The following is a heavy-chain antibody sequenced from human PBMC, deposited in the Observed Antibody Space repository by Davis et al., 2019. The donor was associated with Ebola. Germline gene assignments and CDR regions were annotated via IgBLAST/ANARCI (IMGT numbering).Heavy chain of an antibody. CDR3: ARVGSTVTLFDY. Sequence: GESLKISCSASGFIFSTYVMSWVRQAPGKGLEWVAVISYDGSNKYYADSVKGRFTISRDNSKNTLYLQMNSLRAEDTAVYYCARVGSTVTLFDYWGQGTLVTVSS. D-gene: IGHD4-17*01. CDR2: ISYDGSNK. J-gene: IGHJ4*02. V-gene: IGHV3-30*03. CDR1: GFIFSTYV.